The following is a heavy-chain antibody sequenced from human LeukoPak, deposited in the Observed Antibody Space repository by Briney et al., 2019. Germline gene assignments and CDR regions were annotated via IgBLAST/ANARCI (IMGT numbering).Heavy chain of an antibody. D-gene: IGHD6-13*01. Sequence: GGSLRLSCAASGFTFSSYWMSWVRQAPGKGLEWVANIKQDGSEKYYVDSVKGRFTISRVNAKNSLYLQMNSLRAEDTAVYYCARVSSSWYGAFDIWGQGTMVTVSS. CDR3: ARVSSSWYGAFDI. J-gene: IGHJ3*02. CDR2: IKQDGSEK. V-gene: IGHV3-7*01. CDR1: GFTFSSYW.